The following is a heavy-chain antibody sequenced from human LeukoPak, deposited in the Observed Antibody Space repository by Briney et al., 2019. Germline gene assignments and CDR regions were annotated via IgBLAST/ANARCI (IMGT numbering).Heavy chain of an antibody. D-gene: IGHD2-8*01. J-gene: IGHJ4*02. CDR3: AKAGNGFGY. CDR2: IKQDGSEK. V-gene: IGHV3-7*01. Sequence: GGSPRLSCAASGFTFSTNWMSWVRQAPGKGLEWVANIKQDGSEKNYVDSVKGRFTISRDNAKSSLYLQMNSLRVEDTAVYYCAKAGNGFGYWGQGALVTVSS. CDR1: GFTFSTNW.